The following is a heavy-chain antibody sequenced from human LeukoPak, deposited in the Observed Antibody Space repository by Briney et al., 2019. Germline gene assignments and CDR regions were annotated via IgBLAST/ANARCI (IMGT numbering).Heavy chain of an antibody. D-gene: IGHD6-13*01. CDR3: ARDGTAAGLYFDL. Sequence: GGSLRLSCAVSGFTFSSYWMNWVRQAPGKGLEWVASIRQDGGEKSYVDFVKGRFTISRDNTKNSLYLQINSLRAGDTAVYYCARDGTAAGLYFDLWGQGTLVTVSS. J-gene: IGHJ4*01. CDR2: IRQDGGEK. V-gene: IGHV3-7*01. CDR1: GFTFSSYW.